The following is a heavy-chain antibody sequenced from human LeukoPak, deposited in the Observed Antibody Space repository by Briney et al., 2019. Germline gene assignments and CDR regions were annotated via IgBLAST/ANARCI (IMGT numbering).Heavy chain of an antibody. D-gene: IGHD3-10*01. CDR2: LYSGGGT. J-gene: IGHJ4*02. CDR3: ATLYGSSRGAFDY. Sequence: GGSLRLSCAASGFIVSSNYMSWVRQAPGKGLEWVSVLYSGGGTYYADSVKGRFTISRDNSKDTLYLQMNSLRAEDTAIYYCATLYGSSRGAFDYWGQGTLVTVSS. V-gene: IGHV3-53*01. CDR1: GFIVSSNY.